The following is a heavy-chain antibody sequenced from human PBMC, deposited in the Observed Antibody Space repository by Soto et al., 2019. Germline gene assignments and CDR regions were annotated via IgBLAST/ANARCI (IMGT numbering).Heavy chain of an antibody. CDR3: ARDFGSSPSYFDY. CDR2: ISSSSSYI. Sequence: GGSLRLSCAASGFTFSSYSMSWVRQAPGKGLEWVSSISSSSSYIYYADSVKGRFTISRDNAKNSLYLQMNSLRAEDTAVYYCARDFGSSPSYFDYWGQGTLVTVSS. CDR1: GFTFSSYS. V-gene: IGHV3-21*01. J-gene: IGHJ4*02. D-gene: IGHD6-6*01.